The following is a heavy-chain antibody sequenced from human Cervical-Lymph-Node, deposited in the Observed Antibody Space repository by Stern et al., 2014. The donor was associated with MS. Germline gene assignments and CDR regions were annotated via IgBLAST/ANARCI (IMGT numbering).Heavy chain of an antibody. CDR1: GYTFTNYA. V-gene: IGHV7-4-1*02. D-gene: IGHD1-26*01. J-gene: IGHJ4*02. CDR2: IKTNAGIP. CDR3: ARVVGVTGVSSYTY. Sequence: QVQLLQPGSELKEPGASVKVSCKASGYTFTNYAINWVRQAPGQGLEWMGWIKTNAGIPTYAQGFTGRFVFSLDTSVSTAYLQISSLKAEDTAVYYCARVVGVTGVSSYTYWGQGTLVTVSS.